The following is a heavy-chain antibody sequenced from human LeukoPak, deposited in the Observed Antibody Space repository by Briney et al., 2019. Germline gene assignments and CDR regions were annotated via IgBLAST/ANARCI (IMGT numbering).Heavy chain of an antibody. V-gene: IGHV3-48*01. J-gene: IGHJ3*02. CDR1: GFTFSSYS. D-gene: IGHD3-22*01. CDR2: ISSSSSTI. CDR3: AKVYYYDSSGYSPGAFDI. Sequence: GGSLRLSCAASGFTFSSYSMNWVRQAPGKGLEWVSYISSSSSTIYYADSVKGRFTISRDNSKNTLYLQMNSLRAEDTAVYYCAKVYYYDSSGYSPGAFDIWGQGTMVTVSS.